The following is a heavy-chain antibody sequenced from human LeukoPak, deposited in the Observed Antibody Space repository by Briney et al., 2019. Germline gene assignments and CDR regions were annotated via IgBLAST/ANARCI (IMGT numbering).Heavy chain of an antibody. Sequence: SETLSLTCTVSGGSISSYYWSWIRQPPGKGLEWIGYIYYSGSTNYNPSLKSRVTISVDTSKNQFSLKLSSVTAADTAVYYCARQGWELLAASYYFDYWGQGTLVTVSS. CDR3: ARQGWELLAASYYFDY. D-gene: IGHD1-26*01. CDR1: GGSISSYY. V-gene: IGHV4-59*08. CDR2: IYYSGST. J-gene: IGHJ4*02.